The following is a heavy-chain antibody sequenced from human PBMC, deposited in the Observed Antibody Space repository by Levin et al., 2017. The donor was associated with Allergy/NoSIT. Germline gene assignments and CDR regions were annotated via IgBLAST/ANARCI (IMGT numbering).Heavy chain of an antibody. D-gene: IGHD6-13*01. V-gene: IGHV4-34*01. CDR2: INHSGST. CDR1: GGSFSGYY. Sequence: SGGSLRLSCAVYGGSFSGYYWSWIRQPPGKGLEWIGEINHSGSTNYNPSLKSRVTISVDTSKNQFSLKLSSVTAADTAVYYCARGEQLGIDYWGQGTLVTVSS. J-gene: IGHJ4*02. CDR3: ARGEQLGIDY.